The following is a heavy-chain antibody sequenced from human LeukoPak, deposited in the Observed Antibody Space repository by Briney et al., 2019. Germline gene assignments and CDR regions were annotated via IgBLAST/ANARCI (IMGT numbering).Heavy chain of an antibody. CDR3: ARRITGSTRFHL. J-gene: IGHJ5*02. CDR2: IIHRGIT. CDR1: GGSFNNLF. V-gene: IGHV4-34*12. D-gene: IGHD1-7*01. Sequence: SETLSLTCAVHGGSFNNLFWTWIRPPPGKGLEWIGEIIHRGITNYNPSLESRATVSVDTSKNQFSLAMTSVTAADTAVYFCARRITGSTRFHLWGQGILVTVSS.